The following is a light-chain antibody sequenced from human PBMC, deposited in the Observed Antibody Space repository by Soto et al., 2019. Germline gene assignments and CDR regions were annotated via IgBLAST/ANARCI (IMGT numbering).Light chain of an antibody. V-gene: IGLV1-40*01. Sequence: QSVLTQPPSVSGAPGQRVTISCTGSSSNIGAGYDVHWYQHLPGTAPKLLIYSNDQRPSGVPDRFSGSKSGTSASLAISGLQSEDEADYFCATWDVSLSGWVFGGGTKLTVL. CDR3: ATWDVSLSGWV. J-gene: IGLJ3*02. CDR1: SSNIGAGYD. CDR2: SND.